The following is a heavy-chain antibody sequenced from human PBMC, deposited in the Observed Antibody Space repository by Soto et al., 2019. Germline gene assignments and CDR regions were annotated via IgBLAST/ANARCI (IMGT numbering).Heavy chain of an antibody. V-gene: IGHV3-23*01. D-gene: IGHD6-19*01. CDR2: ISGNGADT. J-gene: IGHJ4*02. Sequence: EVQLLESGGGLVQPGGSVRLACAASGFTFSSYAMSWVRQAPGKGLELVSAISGNGADTSYADSVRGRFTISRDNSKVTLYLQMNGLRADGTALYYWGKERRGSGLFVCIYLGQGILVTVSS. CDR3: GKERRGSGLFVCIY. CDR1: GFTFSSYA.